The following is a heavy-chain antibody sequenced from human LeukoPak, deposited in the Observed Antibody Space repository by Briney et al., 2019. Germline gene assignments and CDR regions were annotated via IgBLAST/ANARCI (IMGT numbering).Heavy chain of an antibody. Sequence: PSETLSLTCTVSGDSINNNNYYWGWVRQPPGKGLEWIGSIYYNGRTYYSPSLKSRGTISVDTSNNQFSLRLSSVTAADTAVYYCARITDRTIFGEIMHGFDVWGQGTPVTVSS. CDR3: ARITDRTIFGEIMHGFDV. J-gene: IGHJ3*01. V-gene: IGHV4-39*01. D-gene: IGHD3-3*01. CDR2: IYYNGRT. CDR1: GDSINNNNYY.